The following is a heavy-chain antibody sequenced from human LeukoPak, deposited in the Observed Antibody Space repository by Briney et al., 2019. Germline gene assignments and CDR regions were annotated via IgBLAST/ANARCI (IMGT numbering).Heavy chain of an antibody. CDR1: GYTFTGYY. CDR2: INPNSGAT. V-gene: IGHV1-2*02. Sequence: ASVTVSCKASGYTFTGYYMQWVRQAPGHGLEWRGWINPNSGATNYAQKFQGRVTMTRDTSISTAYMELSRLRSDDTAVYYCARGRMITFGGVIVFDYWGQGTLVTVSS. J-gene: IGHJ4*02. D-gene: IGHD3-16*02. CDR3: ARGRMITFGGVIVFDY.